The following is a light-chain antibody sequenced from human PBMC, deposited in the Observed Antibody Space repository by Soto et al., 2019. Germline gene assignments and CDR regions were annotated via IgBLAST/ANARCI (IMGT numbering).Light chain of an antibody. CDR2: KAS. J-gene: IGKJ1*01. CDR1: QTISSW. CDR3: QQYYSYSWT. V-gene: IGKV1-5*03. Sequence: DIQMTQSPSTLSGSVGDRVTITCRASQTISSWLAWYQQKPGKAPKLLIYKASTLKSGVPSRFSGSGSGTDFTLTISCLQSEDFATYYCQQYYSYSWTFGQGTKVDNK.